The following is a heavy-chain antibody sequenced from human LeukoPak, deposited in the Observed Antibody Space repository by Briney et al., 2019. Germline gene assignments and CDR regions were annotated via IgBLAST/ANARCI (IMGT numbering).Heavy chain of an antibody. CDR1: GFTFSSYA. J-gene: IGHJ4*02. D-gene: IGHD2-15*01. CDR3: AKAVYCSGGGCYGAPDY. V-gene: IGHV3-23*01. Sequence: GGSLRLSCAASGFTFSSYAMTRVRQAPGKGLEWVSAISGSGTSTYYADSVRGRFPISRDNSKNTLYLQMNSLRAEDTAVYYCAKAVYCSGGGCYGAPDYWGQGTLVTVSS. CDR2: ISGSGTST.